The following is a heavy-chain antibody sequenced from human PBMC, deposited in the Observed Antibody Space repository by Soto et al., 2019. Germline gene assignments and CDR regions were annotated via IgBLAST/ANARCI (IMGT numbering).Heavy chain of an antibody. J-gene: IGHJ3*02. D-gene: IGHD2-15*01. CDR2: ISAYNGNT. CDR3: ARVLGGSGGSCYSMVCAFDI. V-gene: IGHV1-18*01. CDR1: GYTFTSYG. Sequence: QVQLVQSGAEVKKPGVSVKVSCKASGYTFTSYGISWVRQAPVQGLEWMGWISAYNGNTNYAQKLQGRVTMTTDTSTSTAYMELRSLRSDDTAVYYCARVLGGSGGSCYSMVCAFDIWGQGTMVTVSS.